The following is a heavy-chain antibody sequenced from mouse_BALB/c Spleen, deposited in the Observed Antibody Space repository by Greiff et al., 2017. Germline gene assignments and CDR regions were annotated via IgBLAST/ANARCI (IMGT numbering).Heavy chain of an antibody. Sequence: EVMLVESGGGLVQPGGSLRLSCATSGFTFTDYYMSWVRQPPGKALEWLGFIRNKANGYTTEYSASVKGRFTISRDNSQSILYLQMNTLRAEDSATYYCARDPSYYGNYLAMDYWGQGTSVTVSS. J-gene: IGHJ4*01. D-gene: IGHD2-10*01. CDR1: GFTFTDYY. CDR2: IRNKANGYTT. V-gene: IGHV7-3*02. CDR3: ARDPSYYGNYLAMDY.